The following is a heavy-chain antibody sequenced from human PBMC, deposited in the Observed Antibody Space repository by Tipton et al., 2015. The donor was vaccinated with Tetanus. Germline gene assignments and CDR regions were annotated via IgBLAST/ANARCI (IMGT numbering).Heavy chain of an antibody. Sequence: VQLVQSGAEVKKPGASLKVSCKASGYTFTGYYLYWVRQAPGQGLEWMGWIDPNSGGTAYAQKFQGRVPMTRDTSISTVDMELSRLRSDDTAVYYCARDRGDYIYYGMDVWGPGTTATVSS. D-gene: IGHD3-22*01. CDR3: ARDRGDYIYYGMDV. CDR2: IDPNSGGT. CDR1: GYTFTGYY. J-gene: IGHJ6*02. V-gene: IGHV1-2*02.